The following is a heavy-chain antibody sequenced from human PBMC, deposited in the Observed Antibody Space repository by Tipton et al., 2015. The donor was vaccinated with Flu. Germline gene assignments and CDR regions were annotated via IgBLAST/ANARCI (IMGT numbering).Heavy chain of an antibody. CDR2: ISSRGSTI. V-gene: IGHV3-11*04. Sequence: SLRLSCAPSGFTFSDYYMSWIRQAPGKGLERVSYISSRGSTIYYADSVKGRFTISRDNTKKSLYLQMNSLRAEDTAVYYCAREIRDGYTVWGQGTMVTVSS. J-gene: IGHJ3*01. D-gene: IGHD5-24*01. CDR3: AREIRDGYTV. CDR1: GFTFSDYY.